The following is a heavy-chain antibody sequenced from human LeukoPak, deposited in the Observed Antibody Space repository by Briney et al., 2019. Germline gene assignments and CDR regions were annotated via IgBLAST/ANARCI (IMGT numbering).Heavy chain of an antibody. Sequence: GGSLRLSCVASKFTFSSYAMSWVRQAPGKGLEWVAAISGGSGSKYYADSVKGRFTISRDNSKNTLYLQMNSLRAEDTAVYYCARGGTYYDFWSGHKRDAFDIWGQGTMVTVSS. CDR1: KFTFSSYA. D-gene: IGHD3-3*01. V-gene: IGHV3-23*01. CDR3: ARGGTYYDFWSGHKRDAFDI. J-gene: IGHJ3*02. CDR2: ISGGSGSK.